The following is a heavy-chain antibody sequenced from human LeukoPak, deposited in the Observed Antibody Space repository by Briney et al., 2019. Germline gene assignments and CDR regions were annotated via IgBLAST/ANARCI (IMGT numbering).Heavy chain of an antibody. CDR1: GGSISSSSYY. D-gene: IGHD1-7*01. Sequence: KSSEPLSLTCTVSGGSISSSSYYWGWIRQPPGKGLEWIGTMDYSGITYYNPSLKSRVTTSVDTSKNQFTLKVSSGTAADTAVYYCARRNWDSNVGIDYWGQGILVIVSS. CDR3: ARRNWDSNVGIDY. V-gene: IGHV4-39*01. J-gene: IGHJ4*02. CDR2: MDYSGIT.